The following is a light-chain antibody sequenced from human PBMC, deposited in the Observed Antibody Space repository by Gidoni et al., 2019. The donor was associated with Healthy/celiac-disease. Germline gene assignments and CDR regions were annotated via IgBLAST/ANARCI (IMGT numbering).Light chain of an antibody. CDR3: QQLSSSPLT. CDR2: AAS. J-gene: IGKJ3*01. Sequence: DIQLTQSTSFLSASVGDRVTITCRAGQGTSSYLAWYQQKPGKAPTLRIYAASTLQGGVPSRFSGSGSGTEFTLTISSLQPEDFATYSCQQLSSSPLTFGPGTKVDIK. CDR1: QGTSSY. V-gene: IGKV1-9*01.